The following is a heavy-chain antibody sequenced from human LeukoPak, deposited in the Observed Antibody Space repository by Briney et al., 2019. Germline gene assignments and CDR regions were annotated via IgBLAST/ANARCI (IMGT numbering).Heavy chain of an antibody. CDR1: GGSISSYY. Sequence: PSETLSLTCTVSGGSISSYYWSWIRQPPGKGLEWIGYIYYSGTTNYNPSLKSRVTISVDTSKNQFSLELSSMTAADTAVYYCARGVYIAAAQYGYWGQGTLVTVSS. CDR3: ARGVYIAAAQYGY. CDR2: IYYSGTT. D-gene: IGHD6-13*01. J-gene: IGHJ4*02. V-gene: IGHV4-59*01.